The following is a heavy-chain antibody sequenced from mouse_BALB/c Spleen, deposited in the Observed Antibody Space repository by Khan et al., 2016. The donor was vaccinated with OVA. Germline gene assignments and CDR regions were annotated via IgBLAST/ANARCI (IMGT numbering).Heavy chain of an antibody. J-gene: IGHJ4*01. V-gene: IGHV9-1*02. CDR1: EYTFTNYG. Sequence: QVQLQQSGPELKKPGETVKISCKASEYTFTNYGMNWVKQAPGKVLKWMGWINTYTGEPTYADDFKGRFAFSLETSASTAYLQINNLKNEDMATYFCARYDAMDYWGQGTSVTVSS. CDR3: ARYDAMDY. CDR2: INTYTGEP.